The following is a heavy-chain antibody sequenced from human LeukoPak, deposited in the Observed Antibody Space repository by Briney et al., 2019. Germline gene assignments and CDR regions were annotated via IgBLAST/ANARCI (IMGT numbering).Heavy chain of an antibody. Sequence: PGGSLRLSCAASGFTFSSYAMSWVRQAPGKGLEWVSAISGSGGSTYYADSVKGRFTISRDNSKNTLYLQMNSLRAEDTAVYYCAKDLRYYYGSGSTYCWGQGTLVTVSS. J-gene: IGHJ4*02. CDR1: GFTFSSYA. D-gene: IGHD3-10*01. V-gene: IGHV3-23*01. CDR3: AKDLRYYYGSGSTYC. CDR2: ISGSGGST.